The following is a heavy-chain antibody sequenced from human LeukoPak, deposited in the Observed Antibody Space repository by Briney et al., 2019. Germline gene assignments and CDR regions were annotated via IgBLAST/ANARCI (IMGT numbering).Heavy chain of an antibody. Sequence: GGSLRLSCAASGFTFSNYAMHWVRQAPGKGLEWVAAISYDGSNKYYADSVKGRFTISRDNSKNTLYLQMNSLRAEDTAVYYCASFGELGPVADFDYWGQGTLVTVSS. J-gene: IGHJ4*02. CDR3: ASFGELGPVADFDY. V-gene: IGHV3-30*04. D-gene: IGHD6-19*01. CDR2: ISYDGSNK. CDR1: GFTFSNYA.